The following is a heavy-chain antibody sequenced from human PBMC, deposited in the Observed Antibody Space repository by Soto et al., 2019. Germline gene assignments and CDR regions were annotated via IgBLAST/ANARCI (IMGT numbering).Heavy chain of an antibody. CDR3: AKEGCSGGICYGFAY. J-gene: IGHJ4*02. Sequence: QVQLVESGGGVVQPGRSLRLSCAASGFTFSSYGMHWVRQAPGKGLEWVAVMSWDGSDDFYEETVKGRFTVSRDNSRNTLYLQMHSLKPEDTAVYYCAKEGCSGGICYGFAYWCQGTLVTVSS. CDR2: MSWDGSDD. V-gene: IGHV3-30*18. D-gene: IGHD2-15*01. CDR1: GFTFSSYG.